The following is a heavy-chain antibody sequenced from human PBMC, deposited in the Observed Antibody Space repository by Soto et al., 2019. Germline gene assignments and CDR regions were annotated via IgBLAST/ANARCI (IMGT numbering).Heavy chain of an antibody. J-gene: IGHJ6*02. CDR1: GGTFSSYA. D-gene: IGHD3-9*01. V-gene: IGHV1-69*05. CDR3: ARDRQMYDSLTGYRGSSFGMDV. Sequence: QVQLVQSGAEVKKHGSSVKVSCKASGGTFSSYAISWVRQAPGQGLEWLGGIIPIVGTANYAQKFQGRVTITPDESTNTAYMELSSLRSEDTAVYYCARDRQMYDSLTGYRGSSFGMDVWGHGTTVTVS. CDR2: IIPIVGTA.